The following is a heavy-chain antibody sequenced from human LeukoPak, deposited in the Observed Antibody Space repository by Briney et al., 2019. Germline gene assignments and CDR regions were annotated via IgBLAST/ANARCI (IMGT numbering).Heavy chain of an antibody. Sequence: EASVKVSCKASGGTFSSYAISWVRQAPGQGLEWMGGIIPIFGTANYAQKFQGRVTITADESTSTAYMELSSLRSEDTAVYYCARDGAAAGSDYWGQGTLVTVSS. CDR1: GGTFSSYA. CDR2: IIPIFGTA. J-gene: IGHJ4*02. D-gene: IGHD6-13*01. CDR3: ARDGAAAGSDY. V-gene: IGHV1-69*01.